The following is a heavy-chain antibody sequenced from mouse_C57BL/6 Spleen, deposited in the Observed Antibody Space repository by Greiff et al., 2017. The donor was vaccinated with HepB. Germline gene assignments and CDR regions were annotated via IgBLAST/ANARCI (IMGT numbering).Heavy chain of an antibody. CDR3: ARKIYYYDSSYAMDY. D-gene: IGHD1-1*01. V-gene: IGHV1-53*01. J-gene: IGHJ4*01. CDR1: GYTFTSYW. Sequence: QVQLKQPGTELVKPGASVKLSCKASGYTFTSYWMHWVKQRPGQGLEWIGNINPSNGGTNYNEKFKSKATLTVDKSSSTAYMQLSSLTSEDSAVYYCARKIYYYDSSYAMDYWGQGTSVTVSS. CDR2: INPSNGGT.